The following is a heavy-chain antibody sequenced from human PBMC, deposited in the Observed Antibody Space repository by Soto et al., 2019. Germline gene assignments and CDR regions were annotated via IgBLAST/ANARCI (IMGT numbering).Heavy chain of an antibody. D-gene: IGHD4-17*01. CDR1: GFTFSSYA. Sequence: QVQLVESGGGVVQPGRSLRLSCAASGFTFSSYAMHWVRQAPGKGLEWVAVISYDGSNKYYADYVKGRFTIYRDNSKNTLYLQMNSLRAEDTAVYYCARVLFLPVTPNYDYGMDVWGQGTTVTVSS. V-gene: IGHV3-30-3*01. J-gene: IGHJ6*02. CDR3: ARVLFLPVTPNYDYGMDV. CDR2: ISYDGSNK.